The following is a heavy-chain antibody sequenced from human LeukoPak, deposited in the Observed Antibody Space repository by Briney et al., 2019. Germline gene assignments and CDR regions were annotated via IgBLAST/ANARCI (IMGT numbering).Heavy chain of an antibody. D-gene: IGHD2-2*03. J-gene: IGHJ4*02. V-gene: IGHV3-23*01. Sequence: GGSLILSCAASGFTFSSYTMNWVRQAPGKGLEWVSGISGSGGSTYYADSVKGRFTISRDNSKNTVYLQMNSLRAEDTAVYYCAKVTVGSSLDMNFDYWGQGTLVTVSS. CDR1: GFTFSSYT. CDR2: ISGSGGST. CDR3: AKVTVGSSLDMNFDY.